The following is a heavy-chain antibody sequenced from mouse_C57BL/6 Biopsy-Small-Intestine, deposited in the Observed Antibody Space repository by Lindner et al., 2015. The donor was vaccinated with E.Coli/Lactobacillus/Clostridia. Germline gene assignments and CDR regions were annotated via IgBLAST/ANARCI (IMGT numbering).Heavy chain of an antibody. CDR3: VRDYYYGSSPYYAMDY. Sequence: VQLQESGGGLVQPKGSSKLSCAASGFTFNTYAMHWVRQAPGKGLEWVARIRSKSSNYATYYADSVKDRFTISRDDSQSMLYLQMNNLKTEDTAMYYCVRDYYYGSSPYYAMDYWGQGTPVTVSS. CDR2: IRSKSSNYAT. V-gene: IGHV10-3*01. CDR1: GFTFNTYA. J-gene: IGHJ4*01. D-gene: IGHD1-1*01.